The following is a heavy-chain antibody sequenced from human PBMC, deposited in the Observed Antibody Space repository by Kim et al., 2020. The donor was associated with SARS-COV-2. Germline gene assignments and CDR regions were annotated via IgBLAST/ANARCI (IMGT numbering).Heavy chain of an antibody. D-gene: IGHD3-3*01. CDR2: INHSGST. CDR3: ARGGYDFWSGSVRAFDI. J-gene: IGHJ3*02. CDR1: GGSFSGYY. Sequence: ETLSLTCAVYGGSFSGYYWSWIRQPPGKGLEWIGEINHSGSTNYNPSLKSRVTISVDTSKNQFSLTLSSVTAADTAVYYCARGGYDFWSGSVRAFDIWGQGTMVTVSS. V-gene: IGHV4-34*01.